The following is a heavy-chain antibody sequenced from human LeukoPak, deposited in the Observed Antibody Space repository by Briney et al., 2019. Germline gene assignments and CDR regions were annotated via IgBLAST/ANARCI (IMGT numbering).Heavy chain of an antibody. D-gene: IGHD1-14*01. CDR3: ARDNPSDY. Sequence: GGSLRLSCAPSGFSFSTYWMSWVRQAPGKGLEWVSSISSSSSYIYYADSVKGRFTISRDNAKNSLYLQMNSLRAEDTAVYYCARDNPSDYWGQGTLVTVSS. J-gene: IGHJ4*02. CDR1: GFSFSTYW. CDR2: ISSSSSYI. V-gene: IGHV3-21*01.